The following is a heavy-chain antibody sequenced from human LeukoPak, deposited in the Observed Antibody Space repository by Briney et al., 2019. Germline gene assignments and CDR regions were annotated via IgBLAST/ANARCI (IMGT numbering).Heavy chain of an antibody. D-gene: IGHD4-23*01. V-gene: IGHV3-73*01. CDR1: GFTFSGFG. Sequence: GGSLRLSCAASGFTFSGFGMHWVRQASGKGLEWVGRIRNKANNYATAYAASVKGRFTISRDDSKNTAYLQMNSLKTEDTAVYYCTRQSVDYGMDVWGQGTTVTVSS. CDR2: IRNKANNYAT. J-gene: IGHJ6*02. CDR3: TRQSVDYGMDV.